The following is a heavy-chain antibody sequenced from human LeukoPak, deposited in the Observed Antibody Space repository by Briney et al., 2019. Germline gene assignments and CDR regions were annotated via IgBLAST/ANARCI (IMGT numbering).Heavy chain of an antibody. D-gene: IGHD3-22*01. V-gene: IGHV4-34*01. CDR3: AKRRRLLPFDY. Sequence: PSETLSLTCAVYGGSFSGYYWSWIRQPPGKGLEWIGEINHSGSTNYNPSLKSRVIISVDTSKNQFSLKLSSVTAADTAVYYCAKRRRLLPFDYWGQGTLVTVSS. J-gene: IGHJ4*02. CDR1: GGSFSGYY. CDR2: INHSGST.